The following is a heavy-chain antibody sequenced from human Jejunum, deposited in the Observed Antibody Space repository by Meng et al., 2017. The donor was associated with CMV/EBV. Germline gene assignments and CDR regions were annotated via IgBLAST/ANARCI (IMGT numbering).Heavy chain of an antibody. Sequence: FAFVDYAMHWVRQAPGKGLEWVADISWNSGSVGYADSVKGRFTISRDNAKNSLYLQMNSLRPEDTAFYYCVKDTGATGWYHYFDYWGQGTLVTVSS. V-gene: IGHV3-9*01. CDR1: FAFVDYA. D-gene: IGHD6-19*01. J-gene: IGHJ4*02. CDR2: ISWNSGSV. CDR3: VKDTGATGWYHYFDY.